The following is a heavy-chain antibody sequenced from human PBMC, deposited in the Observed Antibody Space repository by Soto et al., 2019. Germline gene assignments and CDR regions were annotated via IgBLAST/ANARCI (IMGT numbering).Heavy chain of an antibody. D-gene: IGHD2-2*01. CDR1: GGTFDAYT. J-gene: IGHJ6*02. CDR2: IIPLFGTA. CDR3: ARLGTKAMDV. V-gene: IGHV1-69*01. Sequence: QVQLVQSGAEVRKPGSSVRVSCKASGGTFDAYTITWVRQAPGQGLEWMGGIIPLFGTANYAQKFQGRVTITADESTTTAHMELSSLRSEDTAVYFCARLGTKAMDVSGQGTTVTISS.